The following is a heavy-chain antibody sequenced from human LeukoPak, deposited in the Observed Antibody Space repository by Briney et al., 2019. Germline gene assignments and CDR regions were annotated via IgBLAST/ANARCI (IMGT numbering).Heavy chain of an antibody. J-gene: IGHJ3*02. CDR3: ARDLAWDAFDI. CDR2: ISSIGGDT. CDR1: GFTFSGYA. V-gene: IGHV3-64*04. Sequence: GGSLRLSCSASGFTFSGYAMYWVRQAPGKGLEYVSTISSIGGDTYYADSLKGRFTISRDNAKNSLYLQMNSLRAEDTAVYYCARDLAWDAFDIWGQGTMVTVSS.